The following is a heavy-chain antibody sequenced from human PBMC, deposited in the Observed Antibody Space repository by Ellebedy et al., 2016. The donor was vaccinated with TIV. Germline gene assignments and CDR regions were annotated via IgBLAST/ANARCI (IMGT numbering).Heavy chain of an antibody. D-gene: IGHD2-15*01. J-gene: IGHJ4*02. V-gene: IGHV3-7*03. CDR3: ARDLGGSSNWYSAVFDY. Sequence: PGGSLRLSCAASGFTFNNYWMSWVRQAPGKGLEWVANINQDGSVEYYVDSVKGRFTISRDNAKNSLYLQMNRLRAEDTAVYYCARDLGGSSNWYSAVFDYWGQGTLVTVSS. CDR2: INQDGSVE. CDR1: GFTFNNYW.